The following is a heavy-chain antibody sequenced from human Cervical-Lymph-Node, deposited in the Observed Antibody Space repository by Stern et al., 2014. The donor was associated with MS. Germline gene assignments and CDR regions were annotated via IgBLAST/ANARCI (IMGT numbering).Heavy chain of an antibody. CDR3: ARGQRGITIFGVVTDYYYLGMDV. CDR1: GYIFTGYY. Sequence: QVQLMQSGAEVKKPGASVKVSCKTSGYIFTGYYIHWVRQAPGQGLEWMAWINPNTGGTKYAQKFQGRVTMSRDTSISTDYVELSSLTSDDTAVYYCARGQRGITIFGVVTDYYYLGMDVWGQGTTVTVSS. V-gene: IGHV1-2*02. D-gene: IGHD3-3*01. J-gene: IGHJ6*02. CDR2: INPNTGGT.